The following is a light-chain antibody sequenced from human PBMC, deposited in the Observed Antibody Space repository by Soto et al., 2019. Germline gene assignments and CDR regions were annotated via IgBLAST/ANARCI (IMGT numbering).Light chain of an antibody. Sequence: QSALTQPASVSGSPGQSITISCTGTSSDVGSYNLVSWYQQHPGKAPKLMIYEGSKRPSGVPDRFSGSKSGTSASLAISGLQSEDEADYYCAGWDDSLNGYVFGTGTKLTVL. CDR2: EGS. CDR3: AGWDDSLNGYV. CDR1: SSDVGSYNL. V-gene: IGLV2-14*02. J-gene: IGLJ1*01.